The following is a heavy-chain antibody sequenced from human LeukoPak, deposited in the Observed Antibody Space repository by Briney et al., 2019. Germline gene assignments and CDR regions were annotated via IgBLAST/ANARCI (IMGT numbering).Heavy chain of an antibody. J-gene: IGHJ3*02. CDR3: ARVKTSQSHAFDI. CDR1: GGSFSGYY. CDR2: INHSGST. Sequence: SETLSLTCAVYGGSFSGYYWSWIRQPPGKGPEWIGEINHSGSTNYNPSLKSRVTISVDTSKNQFSLKLSSVTAADTAVYYCARVKTSQSHAFDIWGQGTMVTVSS. V-gene: IGHV4-34*01.